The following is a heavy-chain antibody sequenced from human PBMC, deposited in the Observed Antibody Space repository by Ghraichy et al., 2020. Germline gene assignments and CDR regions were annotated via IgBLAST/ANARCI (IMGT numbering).Heavy chain of an antibody. D-gene: IGHD4-17*01. J-gene: IGHJ4*02. CDR1: GFTFSSYS. CDR3: ARDTTVTTRKYYFDY. CDR2: ISSSSSTI. Sequence: LSLTCAASGFTFSSYSMNWVRQAPGKGLEWVSYISSSSSTIYYADSVKGRFTISRDNAKNSLYLQMNSLRDEDTAVYYCARDTTVTTRKYYFDYWGQGTLVTVSA. V-gene: IGHV3-48*02.